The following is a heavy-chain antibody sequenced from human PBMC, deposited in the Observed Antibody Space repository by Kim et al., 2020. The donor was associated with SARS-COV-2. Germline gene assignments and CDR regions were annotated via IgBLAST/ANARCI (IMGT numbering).Heavy chain of an antibody. V-gene: IGHV3-72*01. Sequence: RYAPEYATSMKGRVTISRDDSKNSLSLQMDSLKTDDTAVYYCARGYDLIDWGQGTLVVVSS. D-gene: IGHD3-16*01. CDR3: ARGYDLID. CDR2: RYAP. J-gene: IGHJ4*02.